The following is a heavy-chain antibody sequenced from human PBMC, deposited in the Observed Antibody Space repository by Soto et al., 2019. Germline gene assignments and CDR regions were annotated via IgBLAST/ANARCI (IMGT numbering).Heavy chain of an antibody. Sequence: GGSLRLSCAASGFTFRSYTMNWVRQPPGKGLEWVSSISFTSTYIYYADSLKGRFTISRDNAKNSLYLQMNSLRAEDTAVYYCATDVGGTGYGMDVWGQGTTVTVSS. CDR1: GFTFRSYT. CDR2: ISFTSTYI. D-gene: IGHD3-9*01. J-gene: IGHJ6*02. CDR3: ATDVGGTGYGMDV. V-gene: IGHV3-21*01.